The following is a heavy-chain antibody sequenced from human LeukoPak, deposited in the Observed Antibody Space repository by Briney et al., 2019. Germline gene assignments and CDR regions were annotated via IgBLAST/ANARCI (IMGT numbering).Heavy chain of an antibody. J-gene: IGHJ4*02. V-gene: IGHV4-30-2*01. D-gene: IGHD3-16*01. CDR3: ARQVYVGYFDY. Sequence: PSQTLSLTCAVSGGSISSGGYSWSWIRQPPGKGLEWIGYIYHSGSTYYNPSLKSRVTISVDTSKNQFSLKLSSVTAADTAVYYCARQVYVGYFDYWGQGTLVTVSS. CDR2: IYHSGST. CDR1: GGSISSGGYS.